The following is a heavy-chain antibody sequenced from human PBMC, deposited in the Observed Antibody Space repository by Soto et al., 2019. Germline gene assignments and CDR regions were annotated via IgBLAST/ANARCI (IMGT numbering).Heavy chain of an antibody. CDR3: AKVLLGAGVRGYFDY. Sequence: QVQLVESGGGVVKPGKSLRLSCAGSGFTFSSYGMDWVRQAPGKGLEWVAVISYDGSNKYYADSVKGRFTISRDNSKNTLYLQMSSLRADDTAVYYCAKVLLGAGVRGYFDYWGKGPLVTVSS. D-gene: IGHD3-10*01. CDR2: ISYDGSNK. CDR1: GFTFSSYG. J-gene: IGHJ4*02. V-gene: IGHV3-30*18.